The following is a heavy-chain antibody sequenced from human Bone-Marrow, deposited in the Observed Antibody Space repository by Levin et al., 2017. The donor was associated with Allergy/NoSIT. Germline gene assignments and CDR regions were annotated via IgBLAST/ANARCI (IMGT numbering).Heavy chain of an antibody. V-gene: IGHV3-33*01. D-gene: IGHD3-16*02. CDR1: GFTFSSYG. J-gene: IGHJ4*02. CDR2: IWYDGSNK. Sequence: GGSLRLSCAASGFTFSSYGMHWVRQAPGKGLEWVAVIWYDGSNKYYADSVKGRFTISRDNSKNTLYLQMNSLRAEDTAVYYCARDGQRAGGYTTRSTFDYWGQGTLVTVSS. CDR3: ARDGQRAGGYTTRSTFDY.